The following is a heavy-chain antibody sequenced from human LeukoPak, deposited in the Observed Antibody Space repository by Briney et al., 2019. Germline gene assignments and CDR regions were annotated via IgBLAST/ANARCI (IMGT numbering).Heavy chain of an antibody. CDR2: ISGSGGST. CDR1: GFTFSSYA. Sequence: GGSLRLSCAASGFTFSSYAMSWVRQAPGKGLEWVSAISGSGGSTYYADSVKGRFTISRDNSENTLYLQMNSLRAEDTAVYYCARENRGVGRYFDYWGQGTLVTVSS. J-gene: IGHJ4*02. CDR3: ARENRGVGRYFDY. V-gene: IGHV3-23*01. D-gene: IGHD1-14*01.